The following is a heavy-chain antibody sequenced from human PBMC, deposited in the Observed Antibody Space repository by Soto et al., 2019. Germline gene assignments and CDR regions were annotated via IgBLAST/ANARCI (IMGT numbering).Heavy chain of an antibody. Sequence: ASVRVSYQASGYTFTSYGISWVRQAPGQGLEWMGWISAYNGNTNYAQKLQGRVTMTTDTSTSTAYMELRSLRSDDTAVYYCARVGDGVVVSAAGLKYYYYYGMDVWGQGTRVTVS. CDR2: ISAYNGNT. CDR1: GYTFTSYG. D-gene: IGHD2-2*01. V-gene: IGHV1-18*01. J-gene: IGHJ6*02. CDR3: ARVGDGVVVSAAGLKYYYYYGMDV.